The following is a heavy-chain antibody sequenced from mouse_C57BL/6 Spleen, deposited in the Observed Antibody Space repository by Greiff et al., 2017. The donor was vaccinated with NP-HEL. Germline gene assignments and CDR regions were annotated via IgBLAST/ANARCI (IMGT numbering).Heavy chain of an antibody. CDR1: GFSLTSYA. CDR3: AIEDGYGAWFAY. Sequence: QVQLQQSGPGLVAPSQSLSITCTVSGFSLTSYAISWVRQPPGKGLEWLGVIWTGGGTNYNSALKSRLSISKDNSKSQVFLKMNSLQTDDTARYYCAIEDGYGAWFAYWGQGTLVTVSA. V-gene: IGHV2-9-1*01. J-gene: IGHJ3*01. D-gene: IGHD2-2*01. CDR2: IWTGGGT.